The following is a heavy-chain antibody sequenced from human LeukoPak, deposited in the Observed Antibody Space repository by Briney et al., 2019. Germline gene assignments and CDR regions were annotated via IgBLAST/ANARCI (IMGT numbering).Heavy chain of an antibody. V-gene: IGHV4-31*03. D-gene: IGHD5-12*01. CDR1: GGSISSGGYY. CDR3: ARDRVSGYQYYYYYYGMDV. CDR2: IYYSGST. Sequence: SETLSLTCTVSGGSISSGGYYWSWIRQHPGKGLEWIGYIYYSGSTYYNPSLKSRVTISVDTSKNQFSLKLSSVTAADTAVYYCARDRVSGYQYYYYYYGMDVWSQGTTVTVSS. J-gene: IGHJ6*02.